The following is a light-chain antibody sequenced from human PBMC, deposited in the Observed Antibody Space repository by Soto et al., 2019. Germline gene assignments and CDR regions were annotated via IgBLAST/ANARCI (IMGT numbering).Light chain of an antibody. CDR3: QQYNGYPWT. Sequence: EIVMTQSPATLSVSPGEGATLSCRSSESIRKDLAWYQQKPGQPPRLLIYAASTRATGIPARFSGSGSETEFTLTISSLQPDDFATYYCQQYNGYPWTFGQGTKVEIK. CDR2: AAS. J-gene: IGKJ1*01. CDR1: ESIRKD. V-gene: IGKV3-15*01.